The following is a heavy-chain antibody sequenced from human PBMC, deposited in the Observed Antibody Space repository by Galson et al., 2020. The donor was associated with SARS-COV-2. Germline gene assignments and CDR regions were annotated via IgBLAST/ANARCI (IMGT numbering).Heavy chain of an antibody. CDR1: GFTFSSYG. V-gene: IGHV3-30*03. CDR3: ARDRVYDILTGYLGGLYYYYGMDV. D-gene: IGHD3-9*01. CDR2: ISYDGSNK. J-gene: IGHJ6*02. Sequence: GESLKISCAASGFTFSSYGMHWVRQAPGKGLEWVAVISYDGSNKYYADSVKGRFTISRDNSKNTLYLQMNSLRAEDTAVYYCARDRVYDILTGYLGGLYYYYGMDVWGQGTTVTVSS.